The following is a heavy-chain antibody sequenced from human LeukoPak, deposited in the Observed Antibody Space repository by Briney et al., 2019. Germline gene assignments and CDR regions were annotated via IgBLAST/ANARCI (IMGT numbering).Heavy chain of an antibody. CDR2: ISGSGGST. Sequence: GGSLRLSCAASGFTFSSYAMSWVRQAPGKGLEWVSAISGSGGSTYYADSVKGRFTISRDNSKNTLYPQMNSLRAEDTAVYYCAKEGGYDFWSGYYPDYWGQGTLVTVSS. V-gene: IGHV3-23*01. CDR3: AKEGGYDFWSGYYPDY. J-gene: IGHJ4*02. CDR1: GFTFSSYA. D-gene: IGHD3-3*01.